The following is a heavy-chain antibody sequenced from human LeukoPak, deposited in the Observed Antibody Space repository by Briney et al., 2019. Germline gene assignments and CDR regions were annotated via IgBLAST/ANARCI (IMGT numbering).Heavy chain of an antibody. V-gene: IGHV4-59*01. CDR3: ARAKVTTWDFDY. CDR1: GGSISSYY. Sequence: ETLSLTXTVSGGSISSYYWSWIRQPPGKGLEWIGYIYYSGSTNYNPSLKSRVTISVDTSKNQFSLKLSSVTAADTAVYYCARAKVTTWDFDYWGQGTLVTVSS. D-gene: IGHD4-17*01. J-gene: IGHJ4*02. CDR2: IYYSGST.